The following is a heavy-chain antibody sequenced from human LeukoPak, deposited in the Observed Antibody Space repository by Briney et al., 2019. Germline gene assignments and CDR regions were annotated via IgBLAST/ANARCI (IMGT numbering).Heavy chain of an antibody. V-gene: IGHV1-2*02. CDR1: GYTFTGYY. J-gene: IGHJ5*02. Sequence: ASVKVSCKASGYTFTGYYMHWVRQAPGQGLEWMGWINPNSGGTNYAQKFQGRVTMTRDTSISTAYMELSRLRSDDTAVYYCARVRPLGPIFWFDPWGQGTLVTVSS. D-gene: IGHD7-27*01. CDR2: INPNSGGT. CDR3: ARVRPLGPIFWFDP.